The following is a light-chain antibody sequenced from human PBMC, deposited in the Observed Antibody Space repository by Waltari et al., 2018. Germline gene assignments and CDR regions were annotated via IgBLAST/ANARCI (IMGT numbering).Light chain of an antibody. V-gene: IGKV1-5*03. J-gene: IGKJ1*01. CDR1: ERISRW. Sequence: TLSASVGDRVTITCRASERISRWLAWYQQKPGMAPKLLIYQASSLEDGVPSRFSGSGFETEFSLSISSLQPEDFTTYYCQQYNTYPWTFGQGTKVEIK. CDR2: QAS. CDR3: QQYNTYPWT.